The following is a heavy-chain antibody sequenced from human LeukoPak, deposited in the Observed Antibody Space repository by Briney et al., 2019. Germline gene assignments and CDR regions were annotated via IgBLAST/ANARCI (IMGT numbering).Heavy chain of an antibody. CDR2: INPNSGGT. CDR1: GYTFTGYY. D-gene: IGHD6-19*01. Sequence: ASVKVSCKASGYTFTGYYMHWVRQAPGQGLEWMGWINPNSGGTNYAQKFQGRVTMTRDTSISTAYMELSRLRSDDTAVYYCARVRSRIAVAGGHWSDPWGQGTLVTVSS. V-gene: IGHV1-2*02. CDR3: ARVRSRIAVAGGHWSDP. J-gene: IGHJ5*02.